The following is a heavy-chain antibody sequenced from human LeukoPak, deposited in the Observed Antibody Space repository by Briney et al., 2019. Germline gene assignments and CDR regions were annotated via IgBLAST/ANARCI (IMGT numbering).Heavy chain of an antibody. J-gene: IGHJ6*02. V-gene: IGHV3-7*01. CDR2: INHNGNVN. Sequence: GGSLRLSCAASGFTFSSYWMNWARQAPGKGLEWVASINHNGNVNYYVDSLKGRFTISRDNAKNTLYLQMSGLRVEDTAVYHCASDSPYYGMDVWGQGTTVTVSS. CDR1: GFTFSSYW. CDR3: ASDSPYYGMDV.